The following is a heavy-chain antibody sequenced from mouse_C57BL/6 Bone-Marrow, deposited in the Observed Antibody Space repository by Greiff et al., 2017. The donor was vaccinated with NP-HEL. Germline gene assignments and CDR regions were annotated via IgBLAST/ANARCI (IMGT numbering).Heavy chain of an antibody. J-gene: IGHJ3*01. CDR2: INPNNGGT. CDR1: GYTFTDYY. Sequence: VQLQQSGPELVKPGASVKISCKASGYTFTDYYMNWVKQSHGKSLEWIGDINPNNGGTSYNQKFKGKATLTVDKSSSTAYMELRSLTSEDSAVYYCARKPARLAWFAYGGQGTLVTVSA. D-gene: IGHD6-1*01. CDR3: ARKPARLAWFAY. V-gene: IGHV1-26*01.